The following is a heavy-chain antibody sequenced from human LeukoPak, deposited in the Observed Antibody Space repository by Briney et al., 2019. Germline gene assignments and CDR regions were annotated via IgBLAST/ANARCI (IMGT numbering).Heavy chain of an antibody. V-gene: IGHV1-24*01. Sequence: GASVKVSCKVSGYTLTESSMLWVRQAPGKGLEWMGGFDPEDGETIYAQKFQGRVTMTEDTSTDTAYMELSSLRSEDTAVYYCATDFRPVRGVFDYWGQGTLVTVSS. CDR3: ATDFRPVRGVFDY. CDR2: FDPEDGET. D-gene: IGHD3-10*01. CDR1: GYTLTESS. J-gene: IGHJ4*02.